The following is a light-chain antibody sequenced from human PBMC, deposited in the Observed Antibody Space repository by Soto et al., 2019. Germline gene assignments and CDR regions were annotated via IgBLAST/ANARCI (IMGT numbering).Light chain of an antibody. V-gene: IGLV2-8*01. CDR1: SSDVGGYNY. CDR3: SSYAGGYNEV. J-gene: IGLJ1*01. Sequence: QSALPQTLSASGSPGHSVTISCASNSSDVGGYNYVSWYQQHPGKAPKLMIYEVTKRPSGVPDRFSGSKSGNTASLTVSGVQAEDEADYYCSSYAGGYNEVFGTGTKVTVL. CDR2: EVT.